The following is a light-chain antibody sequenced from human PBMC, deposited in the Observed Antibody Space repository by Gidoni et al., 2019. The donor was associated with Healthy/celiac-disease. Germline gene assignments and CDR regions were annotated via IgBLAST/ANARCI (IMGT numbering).Light chain of an antibody. CDR2: YDD. V-gene: IGLV1-36*01. CDR1: SSNIGNNA. J-gene: IGLJ2*01. Sequence: QSVLTQPPSVPEAPRQWVTISCSGSSSNIGNNAVNWYQQLPGKAPKLLIYYDDLLPSGVSDRFSGSKSGTSASLAISGLQSEDEADYYCAAWDDSLNGVVFGGGTKLTVL. CDR3: AAWDDSLNGVV.